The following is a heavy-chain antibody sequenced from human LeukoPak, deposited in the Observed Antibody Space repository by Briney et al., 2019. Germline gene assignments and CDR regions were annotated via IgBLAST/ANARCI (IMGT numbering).Heavy chain of an antibody. V-gene: IGHV4-59*02. D-gene: IGHD6-19*01. Sequence: GSLRLSCAASGFTVSSNYMSWVRQAPGKGLEWIGYIYYSGSTNYNPSLKSRVTISVDTSKNQFSLKLSSVTAADTAVYYCARERIEVAGTRGFDYWGQGTLVTVSS. J-gene: IGHJ4*02. CDR2: IYYSGST. CDR3: ARERIEVAGTRGFDY. CDR1: GFTVSSNY.